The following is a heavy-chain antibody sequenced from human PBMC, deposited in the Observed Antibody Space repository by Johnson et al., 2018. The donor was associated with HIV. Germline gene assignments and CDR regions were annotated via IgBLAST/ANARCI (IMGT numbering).Heavy chain of an antibody. CDR1: GFTFSSYD. CDR2: IGTAGDT. D-gene: IGHD3-22*01. Sequence: EVQLVESGGGVVQPGRSLRLSCAASGFTFSSYDMHWVRQATGKGLEWVSAIGTAGDTYYPGSVKGRVTIPRDNAKKSLYLQMNSLRAEDTAVYYCVRDGNYYDRSGYRVDAFDVWGQGTMVTVSS. CDR3: VRDGNYYDRSGYRVDAFDV. V-gene: IGHV3-13*01. J-gene: IGHJ3*01.